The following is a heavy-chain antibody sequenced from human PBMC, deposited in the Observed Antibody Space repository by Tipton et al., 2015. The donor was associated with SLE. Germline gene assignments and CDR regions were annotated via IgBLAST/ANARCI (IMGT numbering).Heavy chain of an antibody. CDR1: GFTFTSSA. V-gene: IGHV1-58*02. CDR3: AAGRGGEQYYGMDV. CDR2: IVVGSGNT. J-gene: IGHJ6*02. D-gene: IGHD3-16*01. Sequence: QSGPEVKKPGTSVKFSCKASGFTFTSSAMQWVRQARGQRLEWIGWIVVGSGNTNYAQKFQERVTITRDMSTSTAYMELSSLRSEDTAVYYCAAGRGGEQYYGMDVWGQGTTVTVSS.